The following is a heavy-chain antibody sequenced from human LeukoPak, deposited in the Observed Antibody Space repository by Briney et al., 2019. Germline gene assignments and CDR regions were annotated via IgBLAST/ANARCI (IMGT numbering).Heavy chain of an antibody. D-gene: IGHD2-2*01. J-gene: IGHJ4*02. Sequence: ASVKVSCKASGYTFTTYGIAWVRRAPGQGLEWMGWISAYNGNTNYAQKLQGRVTMTTDTSTSTAYMELRSLRSDDTAVYYCARGTDMGSTSLIYFDYWGQGTLVTVSS. CDR1: GYTFTTYG. V-gene: IGHV1-18*01. CDR3: ARGTDMGSTSLIYFDY. CDR2: ISAYNGNT.